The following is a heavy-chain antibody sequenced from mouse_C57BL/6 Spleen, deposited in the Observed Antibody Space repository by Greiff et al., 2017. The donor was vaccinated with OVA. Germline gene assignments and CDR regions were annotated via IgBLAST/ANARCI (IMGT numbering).Heavy chain of an antibody. CDR3: ARLYYGNYEEGMDY. CDR1: GFSLTSYA. CDR2: IWTGGGT. V-gene: IGHV2-9-1*01. D-gene: IGHD2-1*01. J-gene: IGHJ4*01. Sequence: QVQLKQSGPGLVAPSQSLSITCTVSGFSLTSYAISWVRQPPGKGLEWLGVIWTGGGTNYNSALKSRLSISKDNSKSQVFLKMNSLQTDDTARYYCARLYYGNYEEGMDYWGQGTSVTVSS.